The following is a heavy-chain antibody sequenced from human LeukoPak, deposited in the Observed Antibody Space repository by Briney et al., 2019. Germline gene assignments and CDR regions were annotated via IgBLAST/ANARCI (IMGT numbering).Heavy chain of an antibody. CDR1: GGSISSSSYY. Sequence: SETLSLTSTVSGGSISSSSYYWGWIRLPPGKGLEWIGSVYYSGSTYYNPSLKSRVTISVDTSKNQFSLKLSSVTAADTAVYYCARPLMGLREYYYYYMDVWGKGTTVTVSS. D-gene: IGHD4-17*01. CDR2: VYYSGST. J-gene: IGHJ6*03. CDR3: ARPLMGLREYYYYYMDV. V-gene: IGHV4-39*01.